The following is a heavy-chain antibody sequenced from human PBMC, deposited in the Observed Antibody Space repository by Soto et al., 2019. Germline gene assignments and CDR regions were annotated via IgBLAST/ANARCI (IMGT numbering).Heavy chain of an antibody. CDR1: GFSFSSYA. J-gene: IGHJ6*02. D-gene: IGHD4-17*01. CDR2: ISYDGSNK. V-gene: IGHV3-30-3*01. Sequence: QVQLVESGGGVVQPGRSLRLSCAASGFSFSSYAMHWVRQAPGKGLEWVAVISYDGSNKYYADSVKGRFTISRDNSKNTLYLQMNSLRAEDTAVYYCARGVAWTVTNYGMDVWGQGTTVTVSS. CDR3: ARGVAWTVTNYGMDV.